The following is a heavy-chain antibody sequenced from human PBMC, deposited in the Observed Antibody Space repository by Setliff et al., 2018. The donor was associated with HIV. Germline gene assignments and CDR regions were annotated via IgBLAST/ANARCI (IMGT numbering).Heavy chain of an antibody. CDR2: IGTYNGDT. D-gene: IGHD3-10*01. J-gene: IGHJ6*03. Sequence: GASVKVSCKASGDTFTSSGITWVRQAPGQGLEWMGWIGTYNGDTNYAQKFQGRVTMTTDTSTSTAYMDLRSLISDDTAVYYCAREGLWFGDRGYYMDVWGTGTAVTVSS. V-gene: IGHV1-18*01. CDR1: GDTFTSSG. CDR3: AREGLWFGDRGYYMDV.